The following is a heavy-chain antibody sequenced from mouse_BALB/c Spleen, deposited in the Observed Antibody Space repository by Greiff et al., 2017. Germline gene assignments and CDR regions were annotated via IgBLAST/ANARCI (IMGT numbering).Heavy chain of an antibody. Sequence: EVMLVESGGGLVKPGGSLKLSCAASGFTFSDYYMYWVRQTPEKRLEWVATISDGGSYTYYPDSVKGRFTISRDNAKNNLYLQMSSLKSEDTAMYYCARGNWDGARFAYWGQGTLVTVSA. V-gene: IGHV5-4*02. J-gene: IGHJ3*01. CDR2: ISDGGSYT. CDR1: GFTFSDYY. D-gene: IGHD4-1*01. CDR3: ARGNWDGARFAY.